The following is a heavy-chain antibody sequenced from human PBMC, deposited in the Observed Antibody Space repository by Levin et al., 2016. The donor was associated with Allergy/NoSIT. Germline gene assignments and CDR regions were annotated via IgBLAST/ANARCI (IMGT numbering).Heavy chain of an antibody. CDR3: TTVLYDSGGFYSGLSDH. J-gene: IGHJ4*02. CDR2: IRSKIDGGAT. V-gene: IGHV3-15*01. Sequence: VRQAPGKGLEWVGRIRSKIDGGATDYAAPVKGRFTMSRDDSKDTLYLQINSLKTEDTAVYYCTTVLYDSGGFYSGLSDHWGQGTLVTVSS. D-gene: IGHD3-22*01.